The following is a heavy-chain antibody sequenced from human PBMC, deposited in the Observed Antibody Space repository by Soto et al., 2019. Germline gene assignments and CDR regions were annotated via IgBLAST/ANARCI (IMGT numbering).Heavy chain of an antibody. CDR1: GFTFSSYG. V-gene: IGHV3-30*03. Sequence: VHLVESGGGLVQPGGSLRLSCAASGFTFSSYGMHWVRQAPGKGLEWVAVISYDGSNKYYADSVKGRFTISRDNSKNTLYLQMNSLRAEDTAVYYCVRFPPVRSWYFDLWGRGTLVTVSS. J-gene: IGHJ2*01. CDR2: ISYDGSNK. D-gene: IGHD6-6*01. CDR3: VRFPPVRSWYFDL.